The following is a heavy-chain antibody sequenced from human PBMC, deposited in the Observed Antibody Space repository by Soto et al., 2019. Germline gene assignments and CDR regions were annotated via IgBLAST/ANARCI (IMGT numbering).Heavy chain of an antibody. J-gene: IGHJ4*02. Sequence: EVQLVESGGGFLQPGGSLRLSCAASGFTFSGYWMHWARQVPGKGLMWVARSKSDGTGISYADSVEGRFTISRDNVKNILFLQMNSLRVDDSGVDYCTRGRPEARYDYRAIFDHWGQGPPVTVSP. CDR3: TRGRPEARYDYRAIFDH. V-gene: IGHV3-74*01. CDR2: SKSDGTGI. CDR1: GFTFSGYW. D-gene: IGHD5-12*01.